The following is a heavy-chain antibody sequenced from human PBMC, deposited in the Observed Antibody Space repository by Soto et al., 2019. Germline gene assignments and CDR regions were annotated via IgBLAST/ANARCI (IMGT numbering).Heavy chain of an antibody. CDR3: AREGVLAVVVPAASAFDI. D-gene: IGHD2-2*01. J-gene: IGHJ3*02. CDR1: GGTFSSYA. V-gene: IGHV1-2*02. Sequence: ASVKVSCKASGGTFSSYAISWVRQAPGQGLEWMGGIIPNSGGTNYAQKFQGRVTMTRDTSISTAYMELSRLRSDDTAVYYCAREGVLAVVVPAASAFDIWGQGTMVT. CDR2: IIPNSGGT.